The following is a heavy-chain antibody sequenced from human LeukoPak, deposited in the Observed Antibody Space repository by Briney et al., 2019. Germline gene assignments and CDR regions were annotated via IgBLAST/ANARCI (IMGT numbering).Heavy chain of an antibody. CDR1: GGSISSYY. J-gene: IGHJ4*02. D-gene: IGHD3-10*01. CDR2: IYTSGST. Sequence: PSETLSLTCTVSGGSISSYYWSWIRQPAGKGLEWIGRIYTSGSTNYNPSLKSRVTMSVDTSKNQFSLKLSSVTAADTAVYYCARSDHGSGSSYYFDYWGQGTLVTVSS. V-gene: IGHV4-4*07. CDR3: ARSDHGSGSSYYFDY.